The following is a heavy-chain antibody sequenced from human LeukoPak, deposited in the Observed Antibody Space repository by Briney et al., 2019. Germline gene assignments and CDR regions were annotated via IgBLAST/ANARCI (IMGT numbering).Heavy chain of an antibody. CDR1: GDSISIYY. CDR2: IYYSGST. J-gene: IGHJ4*02. V-gene: IGHV4-59*01. Sequence: SETLSLTCTVSGDSISIYYWRWIRQPPGKGLEGLGYIYYSGSTNYNPSLQSRVTISVDTYKHQFSLKLSAVTAADTAVHYCARILAYCGGDCPVFDFWGQGTLVSVPS. CDR3: ARILAYCGGDCPVFDF. D-gene: IGHD2-21*01.